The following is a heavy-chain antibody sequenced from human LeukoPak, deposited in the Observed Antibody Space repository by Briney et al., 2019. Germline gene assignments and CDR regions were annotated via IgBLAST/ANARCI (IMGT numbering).Heavy chain of an antibody. CDR3: AREESNQLLWRGTFDY. CDR1: GGSISSGGYY. D-gene: IGHD2-2*01. J-gene: IGHJ4*02. CDR2: IYYSGST. V-gene: IGHV4-31*03. Sequence: SETLSLTCTVSGGSISSGGYYWSWIRQHPGKGLEWIGYIYYSGSTYYNPSLKSRVTISVDTSKNQFSLKLSSVTAADTAVYYCAREESNQLLWRGTFDYWGQGTLVTVSS.